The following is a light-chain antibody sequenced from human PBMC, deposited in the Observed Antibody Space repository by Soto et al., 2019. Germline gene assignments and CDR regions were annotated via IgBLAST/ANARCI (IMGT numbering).Light chain of an antibody. CDR3: SSHAGGNHWGV. Sequence: QSALTQPPSVSGSPGQSVTISCTGTTSDIDNYDSVSWYQQAPGTAPKLIIYEVSKRPSGVPDRFSGSKSGNTASLTVSGLQADDEADYFCSSHAGGNHWGVFGGGTKLTVL. CDR2: EVS. V-gene: IGLV2-8*01. CDR1: TSDIDNYDS. J-gene: IGLJ3*02.